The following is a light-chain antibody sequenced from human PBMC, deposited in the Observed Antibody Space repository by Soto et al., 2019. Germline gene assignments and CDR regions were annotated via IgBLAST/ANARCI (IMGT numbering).Light chain of an antibody. CDR2: AAS. CDR3: QKYDSAPLT. V-gene: IGKV1-27*01. CDR1: QGIINN. J-gene: IGKJ4*01. Sequence: DIQMTQSRSSLSASVGDRVTITCRASQGIINNLAWYQQRPGKVPKLLIYAASTLQSGVPSRFSGSGSGTDFTLTISSLQPEDVATYYCQKYDSAPLTFGGGTKVEIK.